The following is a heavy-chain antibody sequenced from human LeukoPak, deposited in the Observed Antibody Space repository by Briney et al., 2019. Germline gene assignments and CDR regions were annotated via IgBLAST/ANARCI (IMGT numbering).Heavy chain of an antibody. V-gene: IGHV1-18*04. CDR3: ARSAGGDYLSYYGVDV. D-gene: IGHD4-17*01. J-gene: IGHJ6*02. CDR1: GYTFTSYG. CDR2: ISAYNGNT. Sequence: ASVKVSCKASGYTFTSYGISWVRQAPGQGLEWMGWISAYNGNTNYAQKLQGRVTMTTDTSTSTAYMELRSLRSDDTAVYYCARSAGGDYLSYYGVDVWGQGTTVTVSS.